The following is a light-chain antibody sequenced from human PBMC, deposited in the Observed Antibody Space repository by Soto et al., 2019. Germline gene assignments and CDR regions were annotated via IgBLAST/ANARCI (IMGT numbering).Light chain of an antibody. Sequence: DIQVTQSPSSLSGSVGNRVTIACRASQSVSSYLNWYQQKQEKAPKLLIYAASDLQSGVPSRFSGSGSGTDFTLTISSLQPEDVAIYFCQQSYSTPWTFGQGTTVEIK. V-gene: IGKV1-39*01. CDR2: AAS. CDR1: QSVSSY. CDR3: QQSYSTPWT. J-gene: IGKJ1*01.